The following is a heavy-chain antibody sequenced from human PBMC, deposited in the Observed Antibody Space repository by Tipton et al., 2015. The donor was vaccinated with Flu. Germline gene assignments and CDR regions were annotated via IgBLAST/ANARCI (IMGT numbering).Heavy chain of an antibody. CDR1: GDSMRRDYF. J-gene: IGHJ5*02. CDR2: IHSSGSP. CDR3: ERRDYSNYVSDPKNWFDP. Sequence: TLSLTCTVSGDSMRRDYFRGWSRQAPGKGLEWIGNIHSSGSPHYNPSLKSRVTLPVDTSKNQFSLRVSFGTAADTAVYYCERRDYSNYVSDPKNWFDPWGQGTLVTVSS. D-gene: IGHD4-11*01. V-gene: IGHV4-38-2*02.